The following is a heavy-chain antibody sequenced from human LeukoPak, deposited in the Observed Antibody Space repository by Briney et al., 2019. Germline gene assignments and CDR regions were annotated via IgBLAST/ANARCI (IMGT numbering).Heavy chain of an antibody. CDR2: IYYSGST. CDR3: ARVGRGFDP. CDR1: GASITSGSYY. Sequence: PSETLSLTCTVSGASITSGSYYWSWIRQPPGKGLEWIGYIYYSGSTNYNPSLKSRVTISVDTSKNQFSLKLSSVTAADTAVYYCARVGRGFDPWGQGTLVTVSS. V-gene: IGHV4-61*01. J-gene: IGHJ5*02.